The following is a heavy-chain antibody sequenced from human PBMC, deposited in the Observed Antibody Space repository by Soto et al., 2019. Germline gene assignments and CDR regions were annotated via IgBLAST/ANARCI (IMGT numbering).Heavy chain of an antibody. CDR1: GGSVSTYS. D-gene: IGHD3-22*01. CDR3: ATEFVEYSSQYSWFDP. V-gene: IGHV1-69*05. Sequence: VASVKVSCKASGGSVSTYSISWVRQAPGQGREGIVGITPFFATTNHAQKCRGRVSISKAESTGNVHRELSSPRFDATYTYYSATEFVEYSSQYSWFDPWGQGTMVTVSS. CDR2: ITPFFATT. J-gene: IGHJ5*02.